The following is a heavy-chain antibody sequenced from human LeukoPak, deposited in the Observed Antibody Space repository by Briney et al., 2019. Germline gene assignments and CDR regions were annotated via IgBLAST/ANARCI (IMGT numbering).Heavy chain of an antibody. J-gene: IGHJ4*02. CDR3: ARRGYSYALDY. V-gene: IGHV4-34*01. CDR2: INHSGST. D-gene: IGHD5-18*01. Sequence: SETLSLTCAVYGGSFSGYYWSWIRQPPGKGLEWIGEINHSGSTNYNPSLKSRVTISVDTSKNQFSLKLSSVTAADTAVYYCARRGYSYALDYWGQGTLVTVPS. CDR1: GGSFSGYY.